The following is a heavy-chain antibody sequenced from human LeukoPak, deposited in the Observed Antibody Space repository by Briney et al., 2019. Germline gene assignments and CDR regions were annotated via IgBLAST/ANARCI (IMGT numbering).Heavy chain of an antibody. Sequence: GASLKVSWEASGDTFTSYGMSWVRQAPGQGVEWMGWINTNTGNPTYAQGFIGRFVFSLDPSVSTAYLQISSLKAEDTAVYYCAGDRAFGTWGQGTMVTVSS. J-gene: IGHJ3*02. CDR2: INTNTGNP. V-gene: IGHV7-4-1*02. CDR1: GDTFTSYG. CDR3: AGDRAFGT.